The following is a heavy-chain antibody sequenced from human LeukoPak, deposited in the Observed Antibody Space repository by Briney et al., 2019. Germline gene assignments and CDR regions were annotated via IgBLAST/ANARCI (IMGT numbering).Heavy chain of an antibody. D-gene: IGHD2-15*01. CDR3: ESSCSGGSCYYDY. Sequence: SVKVSCKASGGTFSSYAISWVREAPGQGLEWMGRIIPIFGTANYAQKFQDRVKITTDESTSTAYMELSSLRSEDTAVYYCESSCSGGSCYYDYWGQGTLVTVFS. V-gene: IGHV1-69*05. CDR2: IIPIFGTA. CDR1: GGTFSSYA. J-gene: IGHJ4*02.